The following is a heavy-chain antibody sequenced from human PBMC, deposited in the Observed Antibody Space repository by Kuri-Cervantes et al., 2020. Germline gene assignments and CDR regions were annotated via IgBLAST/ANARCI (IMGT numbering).Heavy chain of an antibody. CDR2: IYWDDDK. V-gene: IGHV2-5*02. CDR3: AHRRLYSSSSGGAFDI. D-gene: IGHD6-6*01. J-gene: IGHJ3*02. Sequence: SGPTLVKPTQTFTLTCTFSGFSLSTSGVGVGWIRQPPGKALEWPALIYWDDDKRYSPSLKSRLTITKDTSKNQVVLTMTNMYPVDTATYYCAHRRLYSSSSGGAFDIWGQGTMVTVSS. CDR1: GFSLSTSGVG.